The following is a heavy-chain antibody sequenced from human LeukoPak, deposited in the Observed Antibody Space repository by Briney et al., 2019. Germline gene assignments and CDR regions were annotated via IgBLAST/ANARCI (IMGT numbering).Heavy chain of an antibody. Sequence: SETLSLTCTVSGGSISSSSYYWGWIRQPPGKGLEWIGSIYYSGSTYYNPSLKSRVTISVDTSKNQFSLKLSSVTAADTAVYYCARVPGDPDAFDIWGQGTMVTVSS. V-gene: IGHV4-39*07. J-gene: IGHJ3*02. CDR3: ARVPGDPDAFDI. CDR2: IYYSGST. CDR1: GGSISSSSYY.